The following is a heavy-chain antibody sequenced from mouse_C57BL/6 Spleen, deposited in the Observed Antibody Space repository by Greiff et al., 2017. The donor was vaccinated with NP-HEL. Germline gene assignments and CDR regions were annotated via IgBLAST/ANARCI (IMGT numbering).Heavy chain of an antibody. CDR3: TREGYDYDDYYAMDY. D-gene: IGHD2-4*01. CDR1: GFTFSSYA. J-gene: IGHJ4*01. V-gene: IGHV5-9-1*02. CDR2: ISSGGDYI. Sequence: EVKVVESGEGLVKPGGSLKLSCAASGFTFSSYAMSWVRQTPEKRLEWVAYISSGGDYIYYADTVKGRFTISRDNARNTLYLQMSSLKSEDTAMYYCTREGYDYDDYYAMDYWGQGTSVTVSS.